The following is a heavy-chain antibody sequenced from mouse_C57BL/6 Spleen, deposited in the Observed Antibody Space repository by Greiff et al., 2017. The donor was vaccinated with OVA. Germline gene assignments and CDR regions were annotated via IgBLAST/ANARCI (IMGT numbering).Heavy chain of an antibody. J-gene: IGHJ4*01. D-gene: IGHD2-1*01. CDR3: ARGGEIYYGNYEGAMDY. V-gene: IGHV1-9*01. CDR2: ILPGSGST. Sequence: VQLVESGAELMKPGASVKLSCKATGYTFTGYWIEWVKQRPGHGLEWIGEILPGSGSTNYNEKFKGKATFTVDTSSNTAYMQLSSLTTEDSAIYYWARGGEIYYGNYEGAMDYWGQGTSVTVSS. CDR1: GYTFTGYW.